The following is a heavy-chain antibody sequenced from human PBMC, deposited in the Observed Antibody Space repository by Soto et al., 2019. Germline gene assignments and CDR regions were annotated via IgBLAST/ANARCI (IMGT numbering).Heavy chain of an antibody. Sequence: PSETLSLTCTVSGGSISSYCWSWIRQPPGKGLEWIGYIYYSGSTNYNPSLKSRVTISVDTSKNQFSLKLSSVTAADTAVYYCARETRYCSSTSCYVFDYWGQGTLVTVSS. CDR2: IYYSGST. V-gene: IGHV4-59*13. CDR3: ARETRYCSSTSCYVFDY. D-gene: IGHD2-2*01. CDR1: GGSISSYC. J-gene: IGHJ4*02.